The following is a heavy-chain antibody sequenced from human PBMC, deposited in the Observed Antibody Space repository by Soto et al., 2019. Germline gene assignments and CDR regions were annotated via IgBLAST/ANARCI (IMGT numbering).Heavy chain of an antibody. Sequence: QVQLVQSGAEVKKPGASVKVSCKASGYTFTSYGISWVRQAPGQGLEWMGWISAYNGNTNYAQKLQGRVTMTTDTSTSTAYMELRSLRSDDTAVYYCARETYYDFWSGYSGPYYYYGMDVWGQGTTFTVSS. CDR2: ISAYNGNT. V-gene: IGHV1-18*01. D-gene: IGHD3-3*01. J-gene: IGHJ6*02. CDR3: ARETYYDFWSGYSGPYYYYGMDV. CDR1: GYTFTSYG.